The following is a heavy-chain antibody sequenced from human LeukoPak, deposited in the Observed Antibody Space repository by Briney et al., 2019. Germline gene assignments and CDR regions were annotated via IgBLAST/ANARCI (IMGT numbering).Heavy chain of an antibody. J-gene: IGHJ5*02. CDR3: ARGGYYGSGNDFRFDP. Sequence: SETLSLTCAVYGGSFSGYYWSWIRQPPVKGLEWIGEINHSGSTNYNPSLKSRVTISVETSKNQFSLKLKSVTAADTAVYYCARGGYYGSGNDFRFDPWGQGTLVTVSS. CDR1: GGSFSGYY. V-gene: IGHV4-34*01. D-gene: IGHD3-10*01. CDR2: INHSGST.